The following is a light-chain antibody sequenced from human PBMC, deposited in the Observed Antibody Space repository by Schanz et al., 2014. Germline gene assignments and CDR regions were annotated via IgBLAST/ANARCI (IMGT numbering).Light chain of an antibody. J-gene: IGLJ2*01. V-gene: IGLV2-8*01. Sequence: SVLTQPPSASGSPGQSVTISCTGTSSDVGSSDYVAWYQQHPGKAPKLIIYEVSQRPSGVPDRFSGSKSGNTASLTVSGLQAEDEGDYYCQSYDSSLSGRVFGGGTKLTVL. CDR1: SSDVGSSDY. CDR3: QSYDSSLSGRV. CDR2: EVS.